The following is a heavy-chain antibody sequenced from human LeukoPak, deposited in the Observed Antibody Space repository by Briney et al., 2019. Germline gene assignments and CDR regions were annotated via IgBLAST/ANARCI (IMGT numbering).Heavy chain of an antibody. Sequence: ASVKVSCKASGGTFSNNAISWVRQAPGQGLERMGGIIPRFTPNYAQHFQGRVTITTDEATTTAYLELSNLRSDDTAVYYCAGLGYSGYGPRSRFDNWGQGTLITVST. CDR3: AGLGYSGYGPRSRFDN. CDR1: GGTFSNNA. D-gene: IGHD5-12*01. CDR2: IIPRFTP. V-gene: IGHV1-69*05. J-gene: IGHJ4*02.